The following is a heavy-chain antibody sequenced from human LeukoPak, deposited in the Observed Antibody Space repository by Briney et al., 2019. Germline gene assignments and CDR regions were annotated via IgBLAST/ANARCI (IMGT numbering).Heavy chain of an antibody. CDR1: GFTFSNYA. Sequence: GGSLRLSCTASGFTFSNYAMSWVRQAPGKGLEWVSTISGSDGSTYYADSVKGRFTISRDNSKNTLYLQMNSLRVADTAIYYCAKGRGYCTGGSCYSDYWGQGTLVTVSS. V-gene: IGHV3-23*01. CDR2: ISGSDGST. CDR3: AKGRGYCTGGSCYSDY. D-gene: IGHD2-15*01. J-gene: IGHJ4*02.